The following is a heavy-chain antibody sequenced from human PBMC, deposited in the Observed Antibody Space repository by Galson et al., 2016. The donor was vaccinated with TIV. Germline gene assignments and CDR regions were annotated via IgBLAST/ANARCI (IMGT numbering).Heavy chain of an antibody. CDR1: GFSFHHYA. D-gene: IGHD1-1*01. V-gene: IGHV3-43*01. CDR3: AKDYMWKENYFYMHV. CDR2: ITWDGDRT. Sequence: SLRLSCATSGFSFHHYAMHWVRQRPGKGPEWVSVITWDGDRTYYADSVQGRFTIFRDNSRSSLYLQMDSLRFEDTALYFCAKDYMWKENYFYMHVWGKGTTVTVSS. J-gene: IGHJ6*03.